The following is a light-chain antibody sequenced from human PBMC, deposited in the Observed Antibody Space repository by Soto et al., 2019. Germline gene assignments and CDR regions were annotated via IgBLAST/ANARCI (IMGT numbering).Light chain of an antibody. CDR3: QQYTNRPKT. CDR2: GAS. V-gene: IGKV3D-15*01. CDR1: QSVSRK. Sequence: EIVLTQSPGTLSLSPGERATLSCRASQSVSRKLVWYQQKPGQAPRLLIYGASTRATGIPERFSGSGSGAEFTLTISSLQSEDFAVYYCQQYTNRPKTFGQGTKVDIK. J-gene: IGKJ1*01.